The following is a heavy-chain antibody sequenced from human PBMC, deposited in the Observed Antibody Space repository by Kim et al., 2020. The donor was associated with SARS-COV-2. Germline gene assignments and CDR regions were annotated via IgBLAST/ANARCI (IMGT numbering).Heavy chain of an antibody. CDR1: GGTFSSYA. V-gene: IGHV1-69*13. J-gene: IGHJ4*02. D-gene: IGHD3-10*01. CDR3: ERAGSGYGGNSEVIDY. Sequence: SVKVSCKASGGTFSSYAISWVRQAPGQGLEWMGGIIPIFGTANYAQKFQGRVTITADESTSTAYMELSSLRSEDTAVYYCERAGSGYGGNSEVIDYWGQGTLVTVSS. CDR2: IIPIFGTA.